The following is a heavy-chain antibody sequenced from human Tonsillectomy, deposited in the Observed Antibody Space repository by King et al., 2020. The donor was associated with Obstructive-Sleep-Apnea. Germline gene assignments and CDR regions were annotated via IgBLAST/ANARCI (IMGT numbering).Heavy chain of an antibody. Sequence: VQLVESGGGLVQPGGSLRVSCAASGFTLSNYAMSWVRQAPGKGLEWVSGFSDNDGSTYYADSGKGRFTNSRDNSKNTLYLQMNSLRVEDTAVYYCAKSSDGDYVAFDIWGQGTMVTVSS. CDR3: AKSSDGDYVAFDI. D-gene: IGHD4-17*01. J-gene: IGHJ3*02. CDR2: FSDNDGST. V-gene: IGHV3-23*04. CDR1: GFTLSNYA.